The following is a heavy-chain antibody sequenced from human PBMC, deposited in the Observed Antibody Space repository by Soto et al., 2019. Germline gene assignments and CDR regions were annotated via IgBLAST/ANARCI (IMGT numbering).Heavy chain of an antibody. CDR1: GGTFSSYA. V-gene: IGHV1-69*06. CDR2: IIPIFGTA. J-gene: IGHJ4*02. D-gene: IGHD1-26*01. CDR3: ARDSIGGATMGGRWDY. Sequence: QVQLVQSGAEVEKPGSSVKVSCKASGGTFSSYAISWVRQAPGQGLEWMGGIIPIFGTANDAQKFQGRVTITADKAASTANMELSSLRSEDTAVYDCARDSIGGATMGGRWDYWCPGTLLTVSS.